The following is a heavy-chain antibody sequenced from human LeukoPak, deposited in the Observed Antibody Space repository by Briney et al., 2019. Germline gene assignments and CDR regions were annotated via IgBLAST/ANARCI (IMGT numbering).Heavy chain of an antibody. Sequence: ASVKVSCKASGYTFTGYYMHWVRQAPGQGLEWMGWINPNSGGTNYAQKFQGWVTMTRDTSISTAYMELSRLRSDDTAVYYCARDGGWYGLFYGMDVWGQGTTVTVSS. CDR2: INPNSGGT. D-gene: IGHD6-19*01. V-gene: IGHV1-2*04. CDR1: GYTFTGYY. CDR3: ARDGGWYGLFYGMDV. J-gene: IGHJ6*02.